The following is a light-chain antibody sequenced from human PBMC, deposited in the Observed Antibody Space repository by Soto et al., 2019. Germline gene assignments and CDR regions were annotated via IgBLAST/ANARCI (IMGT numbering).Light chain of an antibody. CDR3: CSYAGSSPYVV. CDR2: EGS. J-gene: IGLJ2*01. Sequence: QSALTQPASVSGSPGQSITISCTGTSSDVGSYNLVSWYQQHPGKAPKLMIYEGSKRPSGVSNRFSGSKSGNTASLTISGLQAEDEADYYCCSYAGSSPYVVFGGGTKVNVL. CDR1: SSDVGSYNL. V-gene: IGLV2-23*01.